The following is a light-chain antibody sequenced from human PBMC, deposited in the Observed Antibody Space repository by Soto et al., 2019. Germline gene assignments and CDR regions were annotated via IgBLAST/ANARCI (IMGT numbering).Light chain of an antibody. J-gene: IGKJ4*01. Sequence: DIQMTQSPSSVSASVGDRVRITCRVSQGISNWLAWYQQKPGRAPKLLIYTGSSLQSGVPSRFSGTGSGTDFTLTISSLQPEDVATYYCQEANSCPLTFGGGTKVEIK. CDR2: TGS. CDR3: QEANSCPLT. V-gene: IGKV1-12*01. CDR1: QGISNW.